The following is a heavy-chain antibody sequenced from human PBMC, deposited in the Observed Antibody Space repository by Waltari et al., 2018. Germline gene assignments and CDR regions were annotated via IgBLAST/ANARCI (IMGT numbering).Heavy chain of an antibody. CDR3: AAEIIAAAGTEFDY. V-gene: IGHV1-69*04. CDR2: ISPMLGMA. CDR1: GGTFSSYA. Sequence: QVQLVQSGAEVKKPGSSVKVSCKASGGTFSSYAISWVRQAPGQGLEWMGRISPMLGMANNAKKVQGRGTITADKSTSTAYMELSSLRSEDTSVYYCAAEIIAAAGTEFDYWGQGTLVTVSS. J-gene: IGHJ4*02. D-gene: IGHD6-13*01.